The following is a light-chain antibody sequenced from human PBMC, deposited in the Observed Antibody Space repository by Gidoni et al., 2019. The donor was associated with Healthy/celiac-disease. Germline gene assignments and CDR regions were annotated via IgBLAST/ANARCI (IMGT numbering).Light chain of an antibody. CDR3: QKYNSAPPIT. J-gene: IGKJ3*01. CDR2: AAS. CDR1: QGISNY. Sequence: DIQMTQSPSSLSASVGDRVTITCRASQGISNYLAWYQQKPGKVPKLLIYAASTLKSGVPSRFSGSGSWTDFTLTISSLQPEDVATYYCQKYNSAPPITFXPXTKVDIK. V-gene: IGKV1-27*01.